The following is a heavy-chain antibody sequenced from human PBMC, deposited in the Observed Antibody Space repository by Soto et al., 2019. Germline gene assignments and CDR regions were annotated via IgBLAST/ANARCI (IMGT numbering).Heavy chain of an antibody. CDR3: ARGLEGYCSSTSCAYYYYYGMDV. Sequence: GGSLRLSCAASGFTFSSYAMHWVRQAPGKGLEWVAVISYDGSNKYYADSVKGRFTISRDNSKNTRYLQMNSLRAEDTAVYYCARGLEGYCSSTSCAYYYYYGMDVWGQGTTVTVSS. CDR1: GFTFSSYA. J-gene: IGHJ6*02. CDR2: ISYDGSNK. D-gene: IGHD2-2*01. V-gene: IGHV3-30-3*01.